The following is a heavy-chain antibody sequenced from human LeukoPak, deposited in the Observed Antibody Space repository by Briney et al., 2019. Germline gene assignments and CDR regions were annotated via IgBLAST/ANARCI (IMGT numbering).Heavy chain of an antibody. CDR2: ISWNSGSI. CDR1: GFTFDDYA. J-gene: IGHJ4*02. V-gene: IGHV3-9*01. Sequence: VRSLRLSCAASGFTFDDYAMHWVRQAPGKGLEWVSGISWNSGSIGYADSVKGRFTISRDNAKNSLYLQMNSLRAENTALYYCAKELSGSYSFDYWGQGTLVTVSS. CDR3: AKELSGSYSFDY. D-gene: IGHD1-26*01.